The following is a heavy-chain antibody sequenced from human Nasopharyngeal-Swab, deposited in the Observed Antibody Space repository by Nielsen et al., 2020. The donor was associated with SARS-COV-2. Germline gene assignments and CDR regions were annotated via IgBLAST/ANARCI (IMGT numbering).Heavy chain of an antibody. CDR3: VRDRPTETMPHFEY. J-gene: IGHJ4*02. Sequence: ETLSLTCAVSGGSISSSNWWSWVRQAPGKGLEWVANIKHDGSEQYYVGSVKGRFTISRDNAKNSLFLQMNSLRAEDTAVYYCVRDRPTETMPHFEYWGLGTLVSVSS. CDR2: IKHDGSEQ. V-gene: IGHV3-7*03. CDR1: GGSISSSNW. D-gene: IGHD2-2*01.